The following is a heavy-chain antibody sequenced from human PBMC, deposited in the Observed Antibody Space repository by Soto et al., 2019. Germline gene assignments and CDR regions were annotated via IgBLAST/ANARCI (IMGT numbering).Heavy chain of an antibody. Sequence: ASVKVSWKASGYTFTSYGISWVRQAPGQGLEWMGWISAYNGNTNYAQKLQGRVTMTTDTSTSTAYMELRSLRSDDTAVYYCARDSRVGYYDFWSGYYGFDYWGQGTLVTVSS. V-gene: IGHV1-18*01. CDR1: GYTFTSYG. J-gene: IGHJ4*02. CDR3: ARDSRVGYYDFWSGYYGFDY. D-gene: IGHD3-3*01. CDR2: ISAYNGNT.